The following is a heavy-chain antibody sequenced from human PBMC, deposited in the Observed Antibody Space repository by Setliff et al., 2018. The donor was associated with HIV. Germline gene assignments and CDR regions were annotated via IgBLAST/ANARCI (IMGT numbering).Heavy chain of an antibody. V-gene: IGHV4-34*01. D-gene: IGHD3-3*01. CDR1: GGSFSGHY. J-gene: IGHJ6*03. CDR3: ARGIVIVPGAINEYYFYMDV. Sequence: SETLSLTCAVHGGSFSGHYWSWIRQPPGKGLEWIGEINHSGNTNNNPSLKGRVTMSVDTSKNQFSLKLSSVTAADTAVYYCARGIVIVPGAINEYYFYMDVWGKGTTVTVSS. CDR2: INHSGNT.